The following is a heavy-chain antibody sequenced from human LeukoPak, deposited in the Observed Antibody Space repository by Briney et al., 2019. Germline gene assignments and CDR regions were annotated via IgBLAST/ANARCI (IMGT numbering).Heavy chain of an antibody. Sequence: GGSMRHSCAASGFTVSSNYMSWVRQSPGKGLEWVSVIYSGGSTYYADSVKGRFTISRDNSKNTLYVQMNSLRAGDTAVYYCARAGSGSYCPNVYYYYGMDVWGQGTTVTVSS. V-gene: IGHV3-66*01. J-gene: IGHJ6*02. CDR1: GFTVSSNY. CDR2: IYSGGST. D-gene: IGHD3-10*01. CDR3: ARAGSGSYCPNVYYYYGMDV.